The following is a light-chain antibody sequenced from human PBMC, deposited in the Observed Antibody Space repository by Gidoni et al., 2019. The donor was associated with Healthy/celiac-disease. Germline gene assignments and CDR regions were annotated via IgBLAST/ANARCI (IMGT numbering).Light chain of an antibody. CDR2: QDS. CDR3: QAWDSSTVV. Sequence: SSDLTQPPSVSVSPGQTASITCSGDKLGDKYACWYQQKPGQSPVLVIYQDSKRPSGIPARFSGSNSGNTATLTISGTQAMDEADYYCQAWDSSTVVFGGGTKLTVL. J-gene: IGLJ2*01. CDR1: KLGDKY. V-gene: IGLV3-1*01.